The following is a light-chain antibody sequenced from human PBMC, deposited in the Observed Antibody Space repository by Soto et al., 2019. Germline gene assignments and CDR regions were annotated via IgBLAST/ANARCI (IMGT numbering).Light chain of an antibody. J-gene: IGKJ4*02. V-gene: IGKV1-27*01. CDR3: QKYNSAPLT. CDR1: QGIAPY. CDR2: ATS. Sequence: DVQMTQSPSSLSAFVGDRVTITCRARQGIAPYLAWFQQKPGKVPKLLIYATSTLPSGVPDRFSGSGSGTDVTLTISSLQPEDVATYYCQKYNSAPLTFGGGTNVEIK.